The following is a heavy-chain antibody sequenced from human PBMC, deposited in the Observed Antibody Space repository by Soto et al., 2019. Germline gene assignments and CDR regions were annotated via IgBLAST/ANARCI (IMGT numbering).Heavy chain of an antibody. CDR1: SGPISSSNW. J-gene: IGHJ5*02. CDR2: IYHSGST. CDR3: ARRGSYDFWSGYYTRNWFDP. V-gene: IGHV4-4*02. D-gene: IGHD3-3*01. Sequence: SETLSLTCAVSSGPISSSNWWSRVRQPPGKGLEWIGEIYHSGSTNYNPSLKSRVTISVDKSKNQFSLKLSSVTAADTAVYYCARRGSYDFWSGYYTRNWFDPWGQGTLVTVSS.